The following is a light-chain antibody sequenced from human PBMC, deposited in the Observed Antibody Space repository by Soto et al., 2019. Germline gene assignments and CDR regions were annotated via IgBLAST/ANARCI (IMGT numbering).Light chain of an antibody. Sequence: DIQMTQSPSSLSASVGDSVTITCRASQSIRSWLAWYQQKPGKAPRLLIYKASSLESGVPSRFSGSGSGTEFTLTISSLQPDDSATYYCQQYDSYCTFGGGTKVDI. CDR3: QQYDSYCT. V-gene: IGKV1-5*03. CDR1: QSIRSW. J-gene: IGKJ4*01. CDR2: KAS.